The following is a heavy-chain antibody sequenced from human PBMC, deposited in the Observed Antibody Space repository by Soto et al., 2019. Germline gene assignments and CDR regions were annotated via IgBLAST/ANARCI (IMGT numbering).Heavy chain of an antibody. CDR2: IYPGDSDT. CDR1: GYSFTSYW. V-gene: IGHV5-51*01. Sequence: PGESLKISCKGSGYSFTSYWIGWVRQMPGKGLEWMGIIYPGDSDTRYSPSFQGQVTISADKSISTAYLQWSSLKASDTAMYYCASGEEKDDYYYYGMDVWGQGTTVTVSS. D-gene: IGHD3-10*01. J-gene: IGHJ6*02. CDR3: ASGEEKDDYYYYGMDV.